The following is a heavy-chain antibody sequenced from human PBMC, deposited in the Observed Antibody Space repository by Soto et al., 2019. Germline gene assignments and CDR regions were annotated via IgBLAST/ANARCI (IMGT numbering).Heavy chain of an antibody. CDR3: AGADDYNIRLDY. J-gene: IGHJ4*02. Sequence: QVQLQESGPGLVKPSQTLSLTCTVSGGSISSGDYYWSWIRQPPGKGLEWIGYMDDRGSTYYNPTLKSRVIISVDTSKKQFSLKLSSVTAADTAVYYCAGADDYNIRLDYWGQGTLVTVSS. CDR2: MDDRGST. CDR1: GGSISSGDYY. D-gene: IGHD4-4*01. V-gene: IGHV4-30-4*01.